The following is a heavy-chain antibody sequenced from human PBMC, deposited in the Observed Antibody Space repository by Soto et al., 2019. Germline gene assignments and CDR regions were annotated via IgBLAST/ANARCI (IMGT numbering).Heavy chain of an antibody. V-gene: IGHV1-18*01. CDR2: ISTYNGDT. CDR3: AKGHSSRDSGSYFLVVYYFDY. D-gene: IGHD3-10*01. J-gene: IGHJ4*02. Sequence: ASVKVSCKASGYPFTSYVINWVRQAPGQGLEWMGWISTYNGDTNYAQNLQGRVTMTTDTSTSTAHMELRSLRSDDTAVYYCAKGHSSRDSGSYFLVVYYFDYWGQGTLVTVSS. CDR1: GYPFTSYV.